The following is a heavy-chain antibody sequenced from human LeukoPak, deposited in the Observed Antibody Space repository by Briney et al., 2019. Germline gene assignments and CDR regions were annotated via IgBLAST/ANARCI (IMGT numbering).Heavy chain of an antibody. Sequence: GGSLRLSCAAPGFTVSSNYMTWVGQAPGKGLEWVSVIYSGGRTYYADSVKGRFTISRDNSKNTLYLRMNSLTTEDTAVYYCAGEDPIVYWGQGILVTVSS. CDR3: AGEDPIVY. CDR2: IYSGGRT. J-gene: IGHJ4*02. D-gene: IGHD3-16*02. V-gene: IGHV3-66*02. CDR1: GFTVSSNY.